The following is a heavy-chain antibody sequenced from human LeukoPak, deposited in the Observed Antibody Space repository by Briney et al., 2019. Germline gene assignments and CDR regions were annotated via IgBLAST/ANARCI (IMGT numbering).Heavy chain of an antibody. V-gene: IGHV3-30*03. CDR3: ASPTTVTTY. Sequence: GGSLRLSCAASGFTFSSYGMHWVRQAPGKGLEWVAVISYDGSNKYYADSVKGRFTISRDNSKNTLYLQMNSLRAEDTAVYYCASPTTVTTYWGQGTLVTVSS. CDR2: ISYDGSNK. D-gene: IGHD4-17*01. J-gene: IGHJ4*02. CDR1: GFTFSSYG.